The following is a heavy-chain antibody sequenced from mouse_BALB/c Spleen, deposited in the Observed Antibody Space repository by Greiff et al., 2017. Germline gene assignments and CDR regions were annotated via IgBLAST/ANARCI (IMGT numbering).Heavy chain of an antibody. CDR1: GFTFSDYG. CDR2: ISNLAYSI. D-gene: IGHD3-3*01. J-gene: IGHJ4*01. CDR3: ARGGGTGAMDY. Sequence: EVQLVESGGGLVQPGGSRKLSCAASGFTFSDYGMAWVRQAPGKGPEWVAFISNLAYSIYYADTVTGRFTISRENAKNTLYLEMSSLRSEDTAMYYCARGGGTGAMDYWGQGTSVTVSS. V-gene: IGHV5-15*02.